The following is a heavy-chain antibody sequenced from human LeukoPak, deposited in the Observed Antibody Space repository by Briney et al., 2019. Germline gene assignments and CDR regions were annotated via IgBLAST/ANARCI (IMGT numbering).Heavy chain of an antibody. CDR2: INPNSGGT. Sequence: GASVKVSCKASGYTFTGYYMHWVRQAPGQGLEWMGWINPNSGGTNYAQKFQGRVTMTRDTSISTAYMELSRLRSDDTAVYYCARDGKPWLVTSLFDYRGQGTLVTVSS. CDR1: GYTFTGYY. V-gene: IGHV1-2*02. CDR3: ARDGKPWLVTSLFDY. J-gene: IGHJ4*02. D-gene: IGHD6-19*01.